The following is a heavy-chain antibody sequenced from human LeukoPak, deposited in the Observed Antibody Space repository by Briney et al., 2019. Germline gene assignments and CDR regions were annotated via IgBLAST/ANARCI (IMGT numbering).Heavy chain of an antibody. Sequence: GGSLRISCEASGFNFDRFSIHWVRQTSGKGLEWVSLINRRGNTFYADSVKGRFTISRDNSRNSVYLQMNSLRPEDTAVYHCAKDVDCPSDCLFFHSWGQGTLVTVSA. D-gene: IGHD2-21*01. J-gene: IGHJ4*02. CDR3: AKDVDCPSDCLFFHS. CDR1: GFNFDRFS. V-gene: IGHV3-43*01. CDR2: INRRGNT.